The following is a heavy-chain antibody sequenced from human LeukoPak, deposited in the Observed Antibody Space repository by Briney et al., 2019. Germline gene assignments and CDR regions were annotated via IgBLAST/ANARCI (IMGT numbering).Heavy chain of an antibody. D-gene: IGHD3-22*01. CDR3: AKDRATYYYDSSGYSGGDDAFDI. CDR1: GFTFSDYY. J-gene: IGHJ3*02. Sequence: GGSLRLSCAASGFTFSDYYMSWIRQAPGKGLEWVSYISSSGSTIYYADSVKGRFTISRDNAKNSLYLQMNSLRAEDTAVYYCAKDRATYYYDSSGYSGGDDAFDIWGQGTMVTVSS. V-gene: IGHV3-11*01. CDR2: ISSSGSTI.